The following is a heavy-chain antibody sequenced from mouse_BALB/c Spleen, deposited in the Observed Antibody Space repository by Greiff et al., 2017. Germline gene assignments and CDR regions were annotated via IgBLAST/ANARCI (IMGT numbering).Heavy chain of an antibody. Sequence: EVKLMESGPGLVKPSQSLSLTCTVTGYSITSDYAWNWIRQFPGNKLEWMGYISYSGSTSYNPSLKSRISITRDTSKNQFFLQLNSVTTEDTATYYCARGRYDTWFAYWGQGTLVTVSA. V-gene: IGHV3-2*02. CDR2: ISYSGST. J-gene: IGHJ3*01. CDR3: ARGRYDTWFAY. CDR1: GYSITSDYA. D-gene: IGHD2-3*01.